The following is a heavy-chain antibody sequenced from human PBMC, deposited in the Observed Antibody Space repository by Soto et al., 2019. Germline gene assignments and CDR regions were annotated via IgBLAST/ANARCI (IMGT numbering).Heavy chain of an antibody. CDR1: GGTFSSYT. D-gene: IGHD4-17*01. Sequence: QVQLVQSGAEVKKPGSSVKVSCKASGGTFSSYTISWVRQAPGQGLEWMGRIIPILGIANYAQKFQGRVTXTXGKSTSTAYMELSSLRSEDTAVYYCASGYGDSVMDYWGQGTLVTVSS. V-gene: IGHV1-69*02. CDR3: ASGYGDSVMDY. CDR2: IIPILGIA. J-gene: IGHJ4*02.